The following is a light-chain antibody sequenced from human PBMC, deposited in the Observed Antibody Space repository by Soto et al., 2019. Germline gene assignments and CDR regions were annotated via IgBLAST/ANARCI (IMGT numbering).Light chain of an antibody. Sequence: DIQMTQSPSTLSASVGDRVSITCRASQSVDRYLAWYQQKPGKAPHLLIYDASSLESGVPSRFSGSGSGTEFTLTISSLQPGDFTTFYCQQYKDYTWTFGQGTKVEV. CDR2: DAS. CDR1: QSVDRY. CDR3: QQYKDYTWT. J-gene: IGKJ1*01. V-gene: IGKV1-5*01.